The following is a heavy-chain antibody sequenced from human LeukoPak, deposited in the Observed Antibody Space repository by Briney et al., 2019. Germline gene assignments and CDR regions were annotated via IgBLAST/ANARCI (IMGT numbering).Heavy chain of an antibody. D-gene: IGHD1-1*01. Sequence: GESLKISCKGSGYTFSTYWIGWVRQMPGKGLEWMGIIYPGDSDTRYRAPFQGHVTISADKSNSTAYLQWSSLEASDTAIYYCARQGTGKVDYWGQGTLVTVSS. CDR3: ARQGTGKVDY. V-gene: IGHV5-51*01. CDR2: IYPGDSDT. J-gene: IGHJ4*02. CDR1: GYTFSTYW.